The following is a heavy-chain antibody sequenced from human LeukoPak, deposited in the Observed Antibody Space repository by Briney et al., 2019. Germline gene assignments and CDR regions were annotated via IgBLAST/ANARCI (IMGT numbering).Heavy chain of an antibody. D-gene: IGHD1-26*01. CDR3: AKGGKWDVTPFDY. J-gene: IGHJ4*02. CDR2: ISGGGGST. Sequence: GGSLRLSCAASGFTFTSYSMNWVRQAPGKGLEWVPTISGGGGSTYYADSVKGRFTISRDNSKNTLYLQVNSLRAEDTAVYYCAKGGKWDVTPFDYWGQGTLVAVSS. CDR1: GFTFTSYS. V-gene: IGHV3-23*01.